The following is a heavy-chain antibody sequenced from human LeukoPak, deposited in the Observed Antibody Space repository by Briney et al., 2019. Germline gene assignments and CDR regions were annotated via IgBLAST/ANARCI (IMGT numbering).Heavy chain of an antibody. V-gene: IGHV3-43*02. CDR2: ISGDGGST. CDR1: GFTFSSYA. D-gene: IGHD6-19*01. CDR3: AKPIAVAGTLFDY. Sequence: GGSLRLSXAASGFTFSSYAMHWVRQAPGKGLEWVSLISGDGGSTYYADSVKGRFTISRDNSKNSLYLQMNSLRTEDTALYYCAKPIAVAGTLFDYWGQGTLVTVSS. J-gene: IGHJ4*02.